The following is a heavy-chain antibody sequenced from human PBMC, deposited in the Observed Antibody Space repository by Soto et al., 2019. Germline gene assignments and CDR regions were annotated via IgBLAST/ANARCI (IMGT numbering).Heavy chain of an antibody. J-gene: IGHJ6*04. V-gene: IGHV4-34*01. CDR3: AREVQNWSGCMDV. Sequence: QVQLQQWGAGLLKPSETLSLTCVVYGGSFSDYYWRWIRQPPGKGLECIGEINHRGSTNYNPSHKSPAAISVDTSKNQYSLELSSVTGAVTAVYYCAREVQNWSGCMDVWGEGTTDTVSS. CDR2: INHRGST. D-gene: IGHD1-1*01. CDR1: GGSFSDYY.